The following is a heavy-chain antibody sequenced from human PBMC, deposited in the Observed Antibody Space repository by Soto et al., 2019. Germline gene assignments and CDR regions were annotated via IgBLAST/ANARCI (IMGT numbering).Heavy chain of an antibody. D-gene: IGHD4-17*01. CDR1: GGSISNYY. Sequence: PSETLSLTCTVSGGSISNYYWSWIRHPPGKKLEWIGNIYYSGSTNYNPSLKSRVTISGDTSKNQFSLKLYSVTTADTAMYYCARLPWADYGGIFDPWGQGTLVTVSS. J-gene: IGHJ5*02. CDR3: ARLPWADYGGIFDP. V-gene: IGHV4-59*01. CDR2: IYYSGST.